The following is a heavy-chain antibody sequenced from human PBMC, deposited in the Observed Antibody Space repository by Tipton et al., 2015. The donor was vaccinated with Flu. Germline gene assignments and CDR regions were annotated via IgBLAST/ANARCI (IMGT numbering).Heavy chain of an antibody. D-gene: IGHD4-11*01. V-gene: IGHV4-38-2*01. CDR1: GYSIRSSDYY. Sequence: LRLSCAVSGYSIRSSDYYWGWIRQPPGKGLEWIGNIFHSGNTYHNPTLKSRVTISIDTSKNQFSLKLSSVTAADTAVYYCARRDYSNYVSDPKNWFDSWGQGTLVTVSS. J-gene: IGHJ5*01. CDR3: ARRDYSNYVSDPKNWFDS. CDR2: IFHSGNT.